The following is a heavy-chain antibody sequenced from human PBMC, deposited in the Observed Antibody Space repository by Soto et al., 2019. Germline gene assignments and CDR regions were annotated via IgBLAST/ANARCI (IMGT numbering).Heavy chain of an antibody. CDR3: ATVTRSGWD. CDR1: GFTFISYS. J-gene: IGHJ4*02. Sequence: EVQLVESGGGLVKPGGSLRVSCAASGFTFISYSMNWVRQAPGKGLEWVSSISGSSRYIYYADAVKGRFTISRDNAKNSLYLQMNSLRVEDTAVYYCATVTRSGWDWGQGTLVTVSS. CDR2: ISGSSRYI. D-gene: IGHD6-19*01. V-gene: IGHV3-21*01.